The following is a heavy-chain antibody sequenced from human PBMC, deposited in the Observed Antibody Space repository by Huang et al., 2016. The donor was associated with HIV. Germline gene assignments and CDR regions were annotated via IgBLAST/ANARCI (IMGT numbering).Heavy chain of an antibody. CDR1: GYIFSTYD. J-gene: IGHJ4*02. D-gene: IGHD6-25*01. Sequence: QVQLVQSGAEVKKPGASVKVSCKASGYIFSTYDRHWVRQAPGQRLEWMGRINAGNGNTKYSQRFQGRVTITRDTAANTAYVELSSLRSEDTGVYYCARGIAAGDYWGQGTLVTVSS. CDR3: ARGIAAGDY. CDR2: INAGNGNT. V-gene: IGHV1-3*01.